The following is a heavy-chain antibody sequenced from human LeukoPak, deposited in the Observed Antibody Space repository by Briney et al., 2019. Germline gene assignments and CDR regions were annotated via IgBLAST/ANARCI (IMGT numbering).Heavy chain of an antibody. CDR3: AHESVEGDILTGYYGYHFDY. CDR2: IRYDGSNK. D-gene: IGHD3-9*01. CDR1: GFTFSSYG. Sequence: GGSLRLSCAASGFTFSSYGMHWVRPAPGKGLEWVAFIRYDGSNKYYADSVKGRFTISRDNSKNTLYLQMNSLRAEDTAVYYCAHESVEGDILTGYYGYHFDYWGQGTLVTVSS. V-gene: IGHV3-30*02. J-gene: IGHJ4*02.